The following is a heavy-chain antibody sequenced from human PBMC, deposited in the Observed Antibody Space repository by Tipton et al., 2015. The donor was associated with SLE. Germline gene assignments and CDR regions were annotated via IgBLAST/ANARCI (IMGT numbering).Heavy chain of an antibody. V-gene: IGHV4-61*05. Sequence: TLSLTCSVSGGSINSNIYYWAWIRHAPGKGLEWIGNIDYTTNPNSSPSLKSPVTISIDTSTNHFSLKLRTVTAADTAVYYCARSWNAAPPVLRYWGQGAMVTLSS. CDR2: IDYTTNP. J-gene: IGHJ4*02. CDR1: GGSINSNIYY. D-gene: IGHD1-1*01. CDR3: ARSWNAAPPVLRY.